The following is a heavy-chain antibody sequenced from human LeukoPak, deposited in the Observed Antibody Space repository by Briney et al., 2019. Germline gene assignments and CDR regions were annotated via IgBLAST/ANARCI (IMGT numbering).Heavy chain of an antibody. V-gene: IGHV1-8*01. D-gene: IGHD5-24*01. CDR3: ARGRARAGWPNWFDP. J-gene: IGHJ5*02. CDR2: MNPKSSNT. CDR1: GYTFTSYD. Sequence: ASVKVSCKASGYTFTSYDINWVRQATGQGLEWMGWMNPKSSNTGYAQKFQGRVTFTRITSIDTAYMELSSLRSEDTAVYYCARGRARAGWPNWFDPWGQGTLVTVSS.